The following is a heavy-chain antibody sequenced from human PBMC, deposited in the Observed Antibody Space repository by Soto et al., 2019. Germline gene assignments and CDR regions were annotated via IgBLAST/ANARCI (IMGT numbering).Heavy chain of an antibody. CDR1: GDSVSSNSAA. V-gene: IGHV6-1*01. Sequence: SQTLSLTCAISGDSVSSNSAAWNWIRQSPSRGLEWLGRTYYRYKWYNDYAVSVKSRITINPDTSKNQFSLQLNSVTPEDTAVYYCARWIKDSSSWDYYYYGMDVWGQGTTVTVSS. J-gene: IGHJ6*02. CDR2: TYYRYKWYN. CDR3: ARWIKDSSSWDYYYYGMDV. D-gene: IGHD6-13*01.